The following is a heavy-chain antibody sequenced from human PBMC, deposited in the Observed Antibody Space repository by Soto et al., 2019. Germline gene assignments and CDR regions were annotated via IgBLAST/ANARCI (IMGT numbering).Heavy chain of an antibody. CDR2: IIPISETT. J-gene: IGHJ6*02. Sequence: QVQLVQSGAEVKKPGSSVKVSCTASGGTFSSYAISWVRQAPGQGLEWMGGIIPISETTNYAQKLQGRYKITADESKSTAYMEMSSLRSEETAVYYCARSQGSSTSLEIYYYYYYGMDVWGQGTTVTVSS. V-gene: IGHV1-69*01. CDR1: GGTFSSYA. D-gene: IGHD2-2*01. CDR3: ARSQGSSTSLEIYYYYYYGMDV.